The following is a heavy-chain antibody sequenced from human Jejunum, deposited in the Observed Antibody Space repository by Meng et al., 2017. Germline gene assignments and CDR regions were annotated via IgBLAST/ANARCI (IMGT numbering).Heavy chain of an antibody. D-gene: IGHD6-19*01. CDR1: GYSFTSYW. CDR2: IYPGDSDT. V-gene: IGHV5-51*01. CDR3: ARASLGAGTLFYYYGMDV. Sequence: GESLKISCKGSGYSFTSYWIGWVRQMPGKGLEWMGIIYPGDSDTRYRPSFQGQVTISADKSISTAYLQWSSLKASDTAMYYCARASLGAGTLFYYYGMDVWGQGTTVTVSS. J-gene: IGHJ6*02.